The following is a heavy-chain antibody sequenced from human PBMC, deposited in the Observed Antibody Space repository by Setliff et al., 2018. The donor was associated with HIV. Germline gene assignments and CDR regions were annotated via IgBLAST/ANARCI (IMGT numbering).Heavy chain of an antibody. D-gene: IGHD3-3*01. Sequence: GGSLRLSCAASGFTFSSFWMHWVRQAPGKGLVWVFGMNTDGSSTRYADSVKGRFTISRDNAKNMLYLQMNSLKSEDTAIYYCTTGSNSFWSGYSKHWGQGALVTVSS. CDR1: GFTFSSFW. CDR3: TTGSNSFWSGYSKH. J-gene: IGHJ4*02. V-gene: IGHV3-74*01. CDR2: MNTDGSST.